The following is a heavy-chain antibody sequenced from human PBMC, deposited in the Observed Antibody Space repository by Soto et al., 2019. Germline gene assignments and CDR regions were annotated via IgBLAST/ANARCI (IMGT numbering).Heavy chain of an antibody. CDR2: ISAYNGNT. V-gene: IGHV1-18*01. CDR3: AKGPLRFLEWLDAFDI. Sequence: ASAKVSCKAXCYTFTSYGISLLRHYKGQGLEWMVWISAYNGNTNYAQKLQGRVTMTTDTSTSTAYMELRSLRSDDTAVYYCAKGPLRFLEWLDAFDIWGQGTMVTVSS. CDR1: CYTFTSYG. J-gene: IGHJ3*02. D-gene: IGHD3-3*01.